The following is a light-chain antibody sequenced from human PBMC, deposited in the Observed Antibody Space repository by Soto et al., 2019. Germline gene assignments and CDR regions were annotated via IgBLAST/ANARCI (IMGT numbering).Light chain of an antibody. V-gene: IGKV3-20*01. CDR1: QSVRGSH. J-gene: IGKJ2*01. Sequence: EIVLTQSPGTLSLSPGERATLSCRASQSVRGSHLGWYQQKPGQAPRLLIYSASSRATGVPDRLSGSGSGTDFILTISRMEPEDFALYYCHHFDTAGTFGQGTTLEI. CDR2: SAS. CDR3: HHFDTAGT.